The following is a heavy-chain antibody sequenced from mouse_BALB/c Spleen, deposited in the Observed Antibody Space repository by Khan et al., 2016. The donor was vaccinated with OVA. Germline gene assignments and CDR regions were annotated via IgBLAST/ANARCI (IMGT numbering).Heavy chain of an antibody. J-gene: IGHJ3*01. Sequence: EVELVESGGDLVKPGGSLKLSCAASGFTFSTYGMSWVRQTPDKRLEWVATVSTGGGYTYYPDSVKGRFTMSRDNAKNTLYLQMSGLKSEDTAIFYCTRLAYYYDSEGFAYWGQGTLVTVSA. D-gene: IGHD1-1*01. CDR2: VSTGGGYT. CDR1: GFTFSTYG. CDR3: TRLAYYYDSEGFAY. V-gene: IGHV5-6*01.